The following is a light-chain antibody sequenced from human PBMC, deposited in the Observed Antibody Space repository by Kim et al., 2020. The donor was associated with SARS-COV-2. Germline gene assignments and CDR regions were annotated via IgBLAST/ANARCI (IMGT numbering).Light chain of an antibody. J-gene: IGLJ3*02. V-gene: IGLV2-8*01. CDR3: CSYVGSSKWV. CDR2: EVN. Sequence: GQSVTISCTGTNSDIGEYNSVSWYQQHPGKAPKLIISEVNKRPSGVPDRFSGSRSGNTASLTVSGLQTEDEATYYCCSYVGSSKWVFGGGTQLTVL. CDR1: NSDIGEYNS.